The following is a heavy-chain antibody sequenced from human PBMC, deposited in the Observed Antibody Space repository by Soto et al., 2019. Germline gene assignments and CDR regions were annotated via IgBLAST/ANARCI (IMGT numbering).Heavy chain of an antibody. D-gene: IGHD2-15*01. Sequence: QVQLVQSGAEVKKPGSSVKVSCKASGGVFSNYALTWVRQAPGQGLEWVGGIVPVFGTPNYAPKFQGRVTVTADESTRKGYMELSSLTSEDTAMYYCARGSHYLSMGYYFDNWGQGTLGTVSS. V-gene: IGHV1-69*01. CDR2: IVPVFGTP. J-gene: IGHJ5*02. CDR1: GGVFSNYA. CDR3: ARGSHYLSMGYYFDN.